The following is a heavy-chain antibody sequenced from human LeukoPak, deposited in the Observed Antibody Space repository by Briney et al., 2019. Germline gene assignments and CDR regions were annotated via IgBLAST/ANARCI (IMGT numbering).Heavy chain of an antibody. CDR1: GFTFSNYA. V-gene: IGHV3-23*01. Sequence: GGSLRLSCAASGFTFSNYAMSWVRQAPGKGLEWVSAISGSGGSTYYADSVKGRFIISRDNSKNTLFLQMNSLRVEDTAIYYCAKSTRDGYNLWFDYWGQGTLVTVSS. J-gene: IGHJ4*02. CDR2: ISGSGGST. CDR3: AKSTRDGYNLWFDY. D-gene: IGHD5-24*01.